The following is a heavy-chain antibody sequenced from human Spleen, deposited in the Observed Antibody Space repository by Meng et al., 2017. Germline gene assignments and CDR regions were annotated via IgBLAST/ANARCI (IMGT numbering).Heavy chain of an antibody. CDR3: ARALDGDYDWHD. CDR2: ISGSGGST. CDR1: GFTFNSYA. J-gene: IGHJ4*02. Sequence: GGSLRLYCAASGFTFNSYALTWVRQALGKGLEWVSAISGSGGSTYYADSVKGRFTISIDNSKNTLYLQMNSPSAEDTAVYYCARALDGDYDWHDWGQGTLVTVSS. D-gene: IGHD4-17*01. V-gene: IGHV3-23*01.